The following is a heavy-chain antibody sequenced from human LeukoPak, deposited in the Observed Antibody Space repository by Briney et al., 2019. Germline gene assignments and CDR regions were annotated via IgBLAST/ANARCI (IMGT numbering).Heavy chain of an antibody. CDR2: ISYDGSNK. J-gene: IGHJ4*02. D-gene: IGHD2-21*02. CDR3: AKDKGSVVTATLGLDY. CDR1: GFTFSSYG. V-gene: IGHV3-30*18. Sequence: GGSLRLSCAASGFTFSSYGMHWVRQAPGKGLEWVAVISYDGSNKYYADSVKGRFAISRDNSKNTLYLQMNSLRAEDTAVYYCAKDKGSVVTATLGLDYWGQGTLVTVSS.